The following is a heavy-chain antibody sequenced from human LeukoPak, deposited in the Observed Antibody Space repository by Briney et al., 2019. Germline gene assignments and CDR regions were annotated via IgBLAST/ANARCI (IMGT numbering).Heavy chain of an antibody. Sequence: GASVKVSCKASGYTFTTYGVSWVRQAPGQGLEWMGWISAYNGDTSYAQTLQGRVTMTTDTSTSTAYMELRSLRSDDTAIYLCARDLIASRPGWFDPWGQGTLVTVSS. D-gene: IGHD6-6*01. V-gene: IGHV1-18*01. CDR2: ISAYNGDT. CDR3: ARDLIASRPGWFDP. CDR1: GYTFTTYG. J-gene: IGHJ5*02.